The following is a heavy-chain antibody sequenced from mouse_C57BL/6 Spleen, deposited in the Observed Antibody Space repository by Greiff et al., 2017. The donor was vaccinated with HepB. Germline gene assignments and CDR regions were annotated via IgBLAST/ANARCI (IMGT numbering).Heavy chain of an antibody. Sequence: QVQLQQPGAELVRPGSSVKLSCKASGYTFTSYWMHWVKQRPIQGLEWIGNIDPSDSETHYNQKFKDKATLTVDKSSSTAYMQLSSLTSEDSAVYDCARGGGLRQGYYAMDYWGQGTSVTVSS. CDR1: GYTFTSYW. D-gene: IGHD2-4*01. V-gene: IGHV1-52*01. CDR3: ARGGGLRQGYYAMDY. CDR2: IDPSDSET. J-gene: IGHJ4*01.